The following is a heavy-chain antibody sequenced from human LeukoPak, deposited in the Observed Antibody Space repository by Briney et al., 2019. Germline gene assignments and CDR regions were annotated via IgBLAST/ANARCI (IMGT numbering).Heavy chain of an antibody. CDR2: SNAGNGNT. CDR3: ARGKPYYDILTGYYDYGMDV. CDR1: GYTFTSYS. J-gene: IGHJ6*02. Sequence: GASVKVSCKASGYTFTSYSMHWVRQAPGQRLEWMGWSNAGNGNTKYSQEFQGRVTITRDTSASTAYMELSSLRSEDMVVYYCARGKPYYDILTGYYDYGMDVWGQGTTVTVSS. V-gene: IGHV1-3*02. D-gene: IGHD3-9*01.